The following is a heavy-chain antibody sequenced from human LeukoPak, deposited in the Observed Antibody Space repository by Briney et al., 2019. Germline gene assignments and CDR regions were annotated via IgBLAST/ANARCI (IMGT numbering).Heavy chain of an antibody. CDR1: GYTFTSYD. CDR2: MNPNSGNT. D-gene: IGHD3-16*01. J-gene: IGHJ4*02. CDR3: ARGIWGRRTFDY. V-gene: IGHV1-8*01. Sequence: ASVKVSCKASGYTFTSYDINWVRQATGQGLEWMGWMNPNSGNTGYAQKFQGRVTMTRNTSISTAYMELSSLRSEDTAVYYCARGIWGRRTFDYWGQGTLVTVSS.